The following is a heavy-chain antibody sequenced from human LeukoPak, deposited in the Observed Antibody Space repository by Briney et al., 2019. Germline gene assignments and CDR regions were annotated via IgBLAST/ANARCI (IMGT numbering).Heavy chain of an antibody. V-gene: IGHV3-74*01. D-gene: IGHD3-16*01. Sequence: PGGSLRLSSAASGFTFSNFWLHWVRQAPGKGLEWVSRITSDGSNINYADSVQGRFTISRDNAKNTLYLQMNSLRAEDTAVYYCARGGHSSFDYWGQGALVTVSS. CDR2: ITSDGSNI. CDR3: ARGGHSSFDY. J-gene: IGHJ4*02. CDR1: GFTFSNFW.